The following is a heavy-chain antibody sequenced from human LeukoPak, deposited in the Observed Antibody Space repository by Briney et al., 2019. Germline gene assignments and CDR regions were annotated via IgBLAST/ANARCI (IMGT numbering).Heavy chain of an antibody. J-gene: IGHJ5*02. V-gene: IGHV4-34*01. Sequence: SETLSLTCAVYGGSFSGYYWSWIRQPPGKGLEWIGEINHSGSTNFNPSLTSRVTISVDTSKNQFSLKLSSVTAADAAVYYCARGGIVVVVAATPRVWFDPWGQGTLVTVSS. CDR2: INHSGST. CDR3: ARGGIVVVVAATPRVWFDP. D-gene: IGHD2-15*01. CDR1: GGSFSGYY.